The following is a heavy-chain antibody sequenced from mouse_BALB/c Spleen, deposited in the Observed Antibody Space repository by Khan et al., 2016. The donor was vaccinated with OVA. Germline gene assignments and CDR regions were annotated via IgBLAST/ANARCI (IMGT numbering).Heavy chain of an antibody. J-gene: IGHJ3*01. V-gene: IGHV2-2*02. Sequence: VQLVESGPGLVQPSQSLSITCTVSGFSLTTYGVHWVRQSPGKGLEWLGVIWSGGSTDYNAAFISRLSISKDNSKSQVFFKMNSPQANDTAIYYCARNYDYDEGLAYWGQGTLVTVSA. CDR1: GFSLTTYG. CDR3: ARNYDYDEGLAY. D-gene: IGHD2-4*01. CDR2: IWSGGST.